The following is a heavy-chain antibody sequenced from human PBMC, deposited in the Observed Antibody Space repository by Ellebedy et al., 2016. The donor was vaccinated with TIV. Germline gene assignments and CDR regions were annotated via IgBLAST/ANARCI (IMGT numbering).Heavy chain of an antibody. D-gene: IGHD3-10*01. Sequence: MPSETLSLTCSISGGXFSFHXFTFXXQPPGTXLECFFYVYYTWNTKYNPSPNTRVTISLDPTKNQFSLKVNSVTAADTAVYYCARGSGGRDRELDHWGQGTQVTVSS. CDR2: VYYTWNT. CDR1: GGXFSFHX. J-gene: IGHJ4*02. V-gene: IGHV4-59*11. CDR3: ARGSGGRDRELDH.